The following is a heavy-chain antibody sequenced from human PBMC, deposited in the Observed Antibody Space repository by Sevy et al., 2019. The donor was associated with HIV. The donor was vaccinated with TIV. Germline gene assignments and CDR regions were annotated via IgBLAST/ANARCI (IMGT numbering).Heavy chain of an antibody. J-gene: IGHJ6*02. CDR3: AREANYVLADYYYFAMDV. D-gene: IGHD2-8*02. Sequence: GGSLRLSCSGSGFSFSSHWMHWVPQVPGKGLLWVALINIDESSTHYADSVKGRFTISRDNGKDTLYLQMNSLRAEDTAVYYCAREANYVLADYYYFAMDVWGRGTTVTVSS. CDR1: GFSFSSHW. V-gene: IGHV3-74*01. CDR2: INIDESST.